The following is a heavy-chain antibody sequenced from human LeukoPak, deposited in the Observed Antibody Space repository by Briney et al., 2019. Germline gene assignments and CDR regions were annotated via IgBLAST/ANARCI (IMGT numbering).Heavy chain of an antibody. CDR3: ARAEGLLWFGESYY. D-gene: IGHD3-10*01. CDR1: GYTFTSYD. Sequence: GASVKVSCKASGYTFTSYDINWVRQATGQGLEWMGWMNPNSGNTGYAQKFQGRVTMTRNTSISTAYMELSSLRSEDTAAYYCARAEGLLWFGESYYWGQGALVTVSS. J-gene: IGHJ4*02. CDR2: MNPNSGNT. V-gene: IGHV1-8*01.